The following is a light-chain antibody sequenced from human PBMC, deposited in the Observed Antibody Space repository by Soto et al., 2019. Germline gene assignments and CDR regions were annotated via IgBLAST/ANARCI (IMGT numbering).Light chain of an antibody. CDR3: QQYNKWPLT. V-gene: IGKV3-15*01. Sequence: EIVMTQSPATLSVSPGERATLSCRASQSVSRNLAWYQQKPGQAPRLLIYGASTRATEIAASISGSGSGTEFTLTISSLQSEDFAVYYCQQYNKWPLTFGGGTKVEIK. CDR2: GAS. CDR1: QSVSRN. J-gene: IGKJ4*01.